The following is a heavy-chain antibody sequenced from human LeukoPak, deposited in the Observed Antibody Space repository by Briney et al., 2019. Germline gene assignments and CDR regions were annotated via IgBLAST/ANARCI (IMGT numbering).Heavy chain of an antibody. CDR2: INPNSGGT. CDR3: ARGRYCTNGVCYIAELDY. D-gene: IGHD2-8*01. J-gene: IGHJ4*02. V-gene: IGHV1-2*02. Sequence: ASVKVSCKASGYTFTGYYMHWVRPAPGQGLEWMGWINPNSGGTNYAQKFQGRVTMTRDTSISTDYMELRSLRSDDTAVYYCARGRYCTNGVCYIAELDYWGQGTLVTVSS. CDR1: GYTFTGYY.